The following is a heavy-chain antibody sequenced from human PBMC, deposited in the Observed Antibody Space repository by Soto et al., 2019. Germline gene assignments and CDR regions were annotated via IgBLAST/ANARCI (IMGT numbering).Heavy chain of an antibody. Sequence: QVQLVQSGAEVKKPGSSVKVSCKDSGGTFSTYSMFWVRQAPGQGLEWMGRIIPMLGIANYAQRFQDRVTINADKSTATAYMELSSLRSEDTALYYCTIGSWSGEVFDNWGQGTMVTVSS. CDR2: IIPMLGIA. CDR1: GGTFSTYS. J-gene: IGHJ3*02. D-gene: IGHD2-21*01. V-gene: IGHV1-69*02. CDR3: TIGSWSGEVFDN.